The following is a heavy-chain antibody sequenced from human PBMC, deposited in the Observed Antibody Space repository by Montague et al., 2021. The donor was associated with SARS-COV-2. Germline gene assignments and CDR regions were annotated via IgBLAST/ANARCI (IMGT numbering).Heavy chain of an antibody. CDR1: GGSISSSSYY. D-gene: IGHD1-14*01. CDR3: ARQGSSLAPRYSLWSTNFLRGDFDY. V-gene: IGHV4-39*01. Sequence: SETLSLTCTVSGGSISSSSYYWGWIRQPPGKGLEWIGSIYYSGSTYYNPSLKSRVTISVDTSKNQFSLKLSSVTAADTAVYYCARQGSSLAPRYSLWSTNFLRGDFDYWGQGTLVTVSS. J-gene: IGHJ4*02. CDR2: IYYSGST.